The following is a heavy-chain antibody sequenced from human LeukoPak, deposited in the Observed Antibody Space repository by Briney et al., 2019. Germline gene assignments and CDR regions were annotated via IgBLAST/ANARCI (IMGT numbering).Heavy chain of an antibody. D-gene: IGHD6-13*01. J-gene: IGHJ4*02. CDR3: ASNSYSSSWYPVDY. Sequence: GGSLRLSCAASGFTVSSNYMSWVRQAPVKGLEWVSVIYSGGSTYYADSVKGRFTISRDNSKNTLYLQMNSLRAEDTAVYYCASNSYSSSWYPVDYWGQGTLVTVSS. CDR2: IYSGGST. CDR1: GFTVSSNY. V-gene: IGHV3-53*01.